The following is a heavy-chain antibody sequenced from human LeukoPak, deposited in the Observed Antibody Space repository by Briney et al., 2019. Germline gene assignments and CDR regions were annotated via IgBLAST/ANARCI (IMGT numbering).Heavy chain of an antibody. CDR3: ARTGLGIWYWYFDL. CDR1: GYTFTSYG. CDR2: ISAYNGNT. J-gene: IGHJ2*01. Sequence: ASVKVSCKASGYTFTSYGISWVRQAPGQGLEWMGWISAYNGNTSYAQKLQGRVTMTTDTSTSTAYMELRSLRSDDTAVYYCARTGLGIWYWYFDLWGRGTLVTVSS. D-gene: IGHD7-27*01. V-gene: IGHV1-18*04.